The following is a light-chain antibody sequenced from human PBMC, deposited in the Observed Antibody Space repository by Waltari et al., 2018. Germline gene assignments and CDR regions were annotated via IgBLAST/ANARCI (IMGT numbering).Light chain of an antibody. V-gene: IGLV2-14*01. CDR1: ISHIGVYNY. Sequence: QSALTQPASVPGSPGQSISIPCSGTISHIGVYNYVSWFQQYPGKAPKLMIYEVTNRPSGVSDRFSGSKSDNTASLTSSGLQAEDEADYYCSSYTASSTWVFGGGTKLSVL. J-gene: IGLJ3*02. CDR2: EVT. CDR3: SSYTASSTWV.